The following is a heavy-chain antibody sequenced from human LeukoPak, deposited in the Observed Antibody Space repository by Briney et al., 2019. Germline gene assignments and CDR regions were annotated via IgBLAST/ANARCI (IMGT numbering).Heavy chain of an antibody. D-gene: IGHD2-21*02. V-gene: IGHV3-53*01. CDR2: IYSGGST. J-gene: IGHJ4*02. CDR3: ARGGVTAIHFDY. CDR1: GFTVSSNY. Sequence: GGSLRLSCAASGFTVSSNYMSWVRQAPGKGLEWVSVIYSGGSTYYADSVKGRFTISRDNSKDTLYLQMNSLRAEDTAVYYCARGGVTAIHFDYWGQGTLVTVSS.